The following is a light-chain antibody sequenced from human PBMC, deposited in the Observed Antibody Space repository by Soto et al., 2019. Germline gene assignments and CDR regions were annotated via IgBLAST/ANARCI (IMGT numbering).Light chain of an antibody. Sequence: DIQMTQSPSSLSASVGDRVTITCQASQDINNYLNWYQQKPGKAPKLMIYDASNLETGVPSRFSGSGSGTDFTFTISSLQPEDIATYYCQQYNNLYTFGQGTKLEIK. CDR3: QQYNNLYT. J-gene: IGKJ2*01. CDR2: DAS. V-gene: IGKV1-33*01. CDR1: QDINNY.